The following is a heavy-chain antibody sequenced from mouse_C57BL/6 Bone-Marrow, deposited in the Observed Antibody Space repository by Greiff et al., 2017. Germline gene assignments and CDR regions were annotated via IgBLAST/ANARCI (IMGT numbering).Heavy chain of an antibody. J-gene: IGHJ4*01. CDR1: GYTFTSYW. CDR3: ARYDYDGYYYTMDY. V-gene: IGHV1-53*01. CDR2: INPSNGGT. D-gene: IGHD2-4*01. Sequence: VQLQQPGTELVKPGASVKLSCKASGYTFTSYWMHWVKQRPGQGLEWIGDINPSNGGTNYNQKFKSKATLTVDKSSSTAYMQLSSLTSEDSAVYYCARYDYDGYYYTMDYWGQGTSVTVSS.